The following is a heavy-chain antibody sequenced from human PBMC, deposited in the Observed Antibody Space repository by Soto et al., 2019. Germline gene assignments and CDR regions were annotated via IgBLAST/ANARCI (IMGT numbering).Heavy chain of an antibody. CDR3: ARAVAVPADFDY. V-gene: IGHV1-3*01. J-gene: IGHJ4*02. CDR2: INAGNGNT. CDR1: GYTFTSYA. D-gene: IGHD6-19*01. Sequence: GASVKVSCKASGYTFTSYAMHWVRQAPGQRLGWMGWINAGNGNTKYSQKFQGRVTITRDTTASTAYMELSSLRSEDTAVYYCARAVAVPADFDYWGQGTLVTSPQ.